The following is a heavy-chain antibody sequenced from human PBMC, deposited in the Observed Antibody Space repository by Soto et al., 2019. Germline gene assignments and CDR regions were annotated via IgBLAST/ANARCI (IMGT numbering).Heavy chain of an antibody. Sequence: QVQLVESGGGVVQPGRSLRLSCAASGFTFSSYVMHWVRQAPGKGLEWVAVISYDGSNKYYADSVKGRFTISRDNSKNTLYLQMNSLRAQDTAVYYCAIYSSGWFPLDHWGQGTLVTVSS. V-gene: IGHV3-30*03. D-gene: IGHD6-19*01. CDR3: AIYSSGWFPLDH. J-gene: IGHJ4*02. CDR1: GFTFSSYV. CDR2: ISYDGSNK.